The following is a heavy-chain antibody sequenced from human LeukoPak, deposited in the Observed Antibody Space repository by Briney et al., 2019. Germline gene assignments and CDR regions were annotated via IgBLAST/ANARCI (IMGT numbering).Heavy chain of an antibody. V-gene: IGHV1-69*04. CDR1: GGTFSSYA. CDR2: IIPILGIA. Sequence: GASVKVSCKASGGTFSSYAISWVRQAPGQGLEWMGRIIPILGIANYAQKFQGRVTITADKSTSTAYMELSSLRSEDTAVYYCARGADTAMVYDYWGQGTLVTVSS. CDR3: ARGADTAMVYDY. D-gene: IGHD5-18*01. J-gene: IGHJ4*02.